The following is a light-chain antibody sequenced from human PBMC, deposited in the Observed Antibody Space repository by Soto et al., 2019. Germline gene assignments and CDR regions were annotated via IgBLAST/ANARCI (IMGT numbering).Light chain of an antibody. Sequence: DIQMTQSPSTVSASVGDRVTITCRASQSISRSLAWHQQKPGKAPKLLIYEASSLQSGVPSRFSGSGSGTEFTLTISSLQPDDFATYYCQQYNSYSWTFGQGTKVEIK. CDR1: QSISRS. V-gene: IGKV1-5*03. CDR3: QQYNSYSWT. CDR2: EAS. J-gene: IGKJ1*01.